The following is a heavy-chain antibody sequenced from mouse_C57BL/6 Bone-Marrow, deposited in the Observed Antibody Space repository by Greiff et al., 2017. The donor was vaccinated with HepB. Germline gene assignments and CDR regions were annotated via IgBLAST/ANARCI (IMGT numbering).Heavy chain of an antibody. CDR2: IYPRSGNT. D-gene: IGHD1-1*01. CDR1: GYTFTSYG. V-gene: IGHV1-81*01. Sequence: QVQLQQSGAELARPGASVKLSCKASGYTFTSYGISWVKQRTGQGLEWIGEIYPRSGNTDYNKKFKGKATLTADKSSSTAYMELRSLTSEDSAVYCCARFPYYYGSRNYAMDYWGQGTSVTVSS. CDR3: ARFPYYYGSRNYAMDY. J-gene: IGHJ4*01.